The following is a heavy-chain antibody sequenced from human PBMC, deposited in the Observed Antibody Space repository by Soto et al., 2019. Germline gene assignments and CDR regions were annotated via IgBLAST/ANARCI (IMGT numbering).Heavy chain of an antibody. Sequence: SETLSLTCGVYGGSFRNYYWIWVRQPPGKGLEWIGEVNHSGEATYNPSLQSRITISLDTSKNQFSLKLTSVTAADTAVFYCARGPTYGSGRLEIWGQGTMVTVSS. J-gene: IGHJ3*02. D-gene: IGHD3-10*01. CDR3: ARGPTYGSGRLEI. CDR2: VNHSGEA. CDR1: GGSFRNYY. V-gene: IGHV4-34*01.